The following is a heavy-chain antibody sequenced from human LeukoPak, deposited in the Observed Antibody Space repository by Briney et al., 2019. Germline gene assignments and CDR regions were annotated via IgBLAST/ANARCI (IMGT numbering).Heavy chain of an antibody. D-gene: IGHD3-9*01. Sequence: PSETLSLTCTVSGGSISSYYWSWIRQPPGKGLEWIGYIYYSGSTNYNPSLKSRVTISVDTSKNQFSLKLSSVTAADTAVYYRARDLGDMAFDIWGQGTMVTVSS. V-gene: IGHV4-59*01. J-gene: IGHJ3*02. CDR1: GGSISSYY. CDR2: IYYSGST. CDR3: ARDLGDMAFDI.